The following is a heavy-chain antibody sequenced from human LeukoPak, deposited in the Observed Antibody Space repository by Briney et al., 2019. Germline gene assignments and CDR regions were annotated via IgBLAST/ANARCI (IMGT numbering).Heavy chain of an antibody. V-gene: IGHV3-23*01. CDR3: AKDIAAAGTWAVDY. CDR1: GFTFSSYA. CDR2: ISGSGGST. Sequence: GGSLRLSCAASGFTFSSYAMSGVRQAPGKGLEWVSAISGSGGSTYYADSVKGRFTISRDNSKNTLYLQMDSLRAEDTAVYYCAKDIAAAGTWAVDYWGQGTLVTVSS. J-gene: IGHJ4*02. D-gene: IGHD6-13*01.